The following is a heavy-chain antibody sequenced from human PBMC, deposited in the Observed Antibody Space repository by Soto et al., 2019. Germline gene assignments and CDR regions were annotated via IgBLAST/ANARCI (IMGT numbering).Heavy chain of an antibody. CDR3: ATRSSGWFPFDY. J-gene: IGHJ4*02. V-gene: IGHV3-9*01. D-gene: IGHD6-19*01. CDR1: GFTFDDYA. Sequence: GGSLRLSCAASGFTFDDYAMHWVRQAPGKGLEWVSGISWNSGSIGYADSVKGRFTISRDNAKNSLYLQMNSLRAEDTALYYYATRSSGWFPFDYWGQGTLVTVSS. CDR2: ISWNSGSI.